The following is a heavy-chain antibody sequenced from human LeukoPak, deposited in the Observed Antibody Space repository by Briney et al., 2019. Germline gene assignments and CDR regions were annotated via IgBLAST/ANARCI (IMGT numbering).Heavy chain of an antibody. D-gene: IGHD5-18*01. CDR1: GYTFTSYG. CDR3: ARPCPNTAMGQPGLYYFDY. Sequence: GASVKVSCKASGYTFTSYGISWVRQAPGQGLEWMGWISAYNGNTNYAQKLQGRVTMTTDTSTSTAYMELRSLRSDDTAVYYCARPCPNTAMGQPGLYYFDYWGQGTLVTVSS. V-gene: IGHV1-18*01. CDR2: ISAYNGNT. J-gene: IGHJ4*02.